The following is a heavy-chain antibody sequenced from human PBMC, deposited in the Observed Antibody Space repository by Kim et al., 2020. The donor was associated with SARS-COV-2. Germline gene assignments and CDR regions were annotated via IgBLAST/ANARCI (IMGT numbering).Heavy chain of an antibody. V-gene: IGHV3-15*01. CDR1: GFTFSNAW. CDR3: TTDLALGYCSGGSCYSSYYFDY. D-gene: IGHD2-15*01. Sequence: GGSLRLSCAASGFTFSNAWMSWVRQAPGKGLEWVGRIKSKTDGGTTDYAAPVKGRFTISRDDSKNTLYLQMNSLKTEDTAVYYCTTDLALGYCSGGSCYSSYYFDYWGQGTLVTVSS. J-gene: IGHJ4*02. CDR2: IKSKTDGGTT.